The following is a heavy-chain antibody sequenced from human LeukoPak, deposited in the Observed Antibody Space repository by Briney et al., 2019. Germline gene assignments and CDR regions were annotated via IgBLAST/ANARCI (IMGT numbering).Heavy chain of an antibody. CDR1: GGSISSGSYY. V-gene: IGHV4-61*02. CDR3: ARHRGAYGGSLFDP. J-gene: IGHJ5*02. Sequence: SETLSLTCTVSGGSISSGSYYWSWIRQPAGKGLEWIGRIYTSGSTNYNPSLKSRVTISVDTSKNQFSLKLSSVTAADTAVYYCARHRGAYGGSLFDPWGQGTLVTVSS. CDR2: IYTSGST. D-gene: IGHD4-23*01.